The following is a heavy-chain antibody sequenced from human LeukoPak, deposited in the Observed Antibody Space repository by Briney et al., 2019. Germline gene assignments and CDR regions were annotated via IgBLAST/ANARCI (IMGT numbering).Heavy chain of an antibody. D-gene: IGHD2-2*01. J-gene: IGHJ4*02. V-gene: IGHV3-33*01. Sequence: PGGSLRLSCAASGFTFSSYGMHWVRQAPGKGLEWVAVIWYDGSNKYYADSVKGRFTISRDNSKNTLYLQMNSLRAEDTAVYYCARPLGYCSSTSCQAFDYRGQGTLVTVSS. CDR2: IWYDGSNK. CDR1: GFTFSSYG. CDR3: ARPLGYCSSTSCQAFDY.